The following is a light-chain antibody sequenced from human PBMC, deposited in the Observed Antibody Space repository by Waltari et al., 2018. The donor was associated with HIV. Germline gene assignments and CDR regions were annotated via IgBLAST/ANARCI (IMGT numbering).Light chain of an antibody. CDR2: EVT. V-gene: IGLV2-23*02. J-gene: IGLJ2*01. CDR3: CSYAGSSTLL. Sequence: QSALTQPASVSGSGQSITISCTGTSNDVGSYNLVSWYQHHPGKAPKLLIFEVTKRPSGVSNRFSASKSGNTASLTISGLQAEDEADYYCCSYAGSSTLLFGGGTKLSVL. CDR1: SNDVGSYNL.